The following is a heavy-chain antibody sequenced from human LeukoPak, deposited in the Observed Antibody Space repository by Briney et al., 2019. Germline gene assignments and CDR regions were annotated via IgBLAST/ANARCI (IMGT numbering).Heavy chain of an antibody. CDR1: GYTFNTYG. V-gene: IGHV1-18*01. J-gene: IGHJ4*02. Sequence: ASVKVSCTASGYTFNTYGISWVRQAPGQGLEWMGWISTYNGDIKYVQNLQGRVTMTTDTSTSTAYMELMSLRSDDTAVYYCLRDAQRPRLTPDYWGQGTLVTVSS. CDR3: LRDAQRPRLTPDY. CDR2: ISTYNGDI. D-gene: IGHD6-25*01.